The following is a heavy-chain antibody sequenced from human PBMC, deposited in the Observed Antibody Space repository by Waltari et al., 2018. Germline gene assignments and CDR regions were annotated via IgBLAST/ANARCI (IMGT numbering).Heavy chain of an antibody. CDR3: ARDYYDSSGYYTCHDY. V-gene: IGHV4-34*01. CDR1: GGSFSGYY. J-gene: IGHJ4*02. CDR2: INHSGST. Sequence: QVQLQQWGAGLLKPSETLSLTCAVYGGSFSGYYWSWIRQPPGKGLEWIGEINHSGSTNYNPSLKSRFTISVDTSKNQFSLKLSSVTAADTAVYYCARDYYDSSGYYTCHDYWGQGTLVTVSS. D-gene: IGHD3-22*01.